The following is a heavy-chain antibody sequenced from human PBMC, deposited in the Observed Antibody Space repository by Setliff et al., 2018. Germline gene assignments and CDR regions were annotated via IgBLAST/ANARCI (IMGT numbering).Heavy chain of an antibody. D-gene: IGHD6-19*01. CDR3: ARGESSGWYVVDY. J-gene: IGHJ4*02. Sequence: GASVKVSCKASGYTFTSYAMHWVRQAPGQRPEWMGWINAGNGNTKYSQKFQGRVTITRDTSASTAYMELSSLRSEETAVYYCARGESSGWYVVDYWGQGTLVTVSS. V-gene: IGHV1-3*01. CDR1: GYTFTSYA. CDR2: INAGNGNT.